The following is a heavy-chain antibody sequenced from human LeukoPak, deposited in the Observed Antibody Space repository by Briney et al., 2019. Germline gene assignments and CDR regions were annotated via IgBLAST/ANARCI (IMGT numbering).Heavy chain of an antibody. Sequence: QAGGSLRLSCAVSGITLSNYGMSWVRQAPGKGLEWVAGISDSGGRTNYADSVKGRFTISRDNPKNTLYLRMNSLRAEDAAVYFCAKRGVVIRVILVGFHKEAYYFDSWGQGALVTVSS. CDR1: GITLSNYG. CDR2: ISDSGGRT. CDR3: AKRGVVIRVILVGFHKEAYYFDS. V-gene: IGHV3-23*01. D-gene: IGHD3-22*01. J-gene: IGHJ4*02.